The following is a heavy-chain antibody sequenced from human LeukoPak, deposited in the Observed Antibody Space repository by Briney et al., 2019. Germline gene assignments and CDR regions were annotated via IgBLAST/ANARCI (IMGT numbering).Heavy chain of an antibody. J-gene: IGHJ4*02. CDR2: FDPEVGET. CDR1: GYTLTELS. Sequence: ASVKVSCKASGYTLTELSMHWVRQAPGNGLEWMGGFDPEVGETIYAQKFQGRVTMTEDTSTATGYMELSSLRSEDTAVYYFATWEAIVVVTAGFDYWGQGTLVTVSS. D-gene: IGHD2-21*02. CDR3: ATWEAIVVVTAGFDY. V-gene: IGHV1-24*01.